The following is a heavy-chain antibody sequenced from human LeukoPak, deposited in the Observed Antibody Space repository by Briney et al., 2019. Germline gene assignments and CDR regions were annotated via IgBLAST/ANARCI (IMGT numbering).Heavy chain of an antibody. Sequence: SQTLSLTCTVSGGSISSGSYYWSWIRQPAGKGLEWIGRIYTSGSTNYNPSLKSRVTISVDTSKNQFSLKLSCVSAADTAVYYCAREPHYDFWSGYYAGPEWGQGTLVTVSS. CDR3: AREPHYDFWSGYYAGPE. CDR1: GGSISSGSYY. V-gene: IGHV4-61*02. CDR2: IYTSGST. J-gene: IGHJ4*02. D-gene: IGHD3-3*01.